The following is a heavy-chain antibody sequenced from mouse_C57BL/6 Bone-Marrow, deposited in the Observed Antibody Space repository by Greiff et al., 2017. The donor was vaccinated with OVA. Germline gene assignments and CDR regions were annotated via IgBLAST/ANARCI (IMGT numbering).Heavy chain of an antibody. Sequence: EVKLVESGGGLVQPKGSLKLSCAASGFTFNTYAMHWVRQAPGKGLEWVARIRSKSSNYATYYADSVKDRFTISRDDSQSMLYLQMNNLKTEDTAMYYCVRGGDYDDGWYFDVWGTGTTVTVSS. CDR1: GFTFNTYA. V-gene: IGHV10-3*01. CDR2: IRSKSSNYAT. CDR3: VRGGDYDDGWYFDV. D-gene: IGHD2-4*01. J-gene: IGHJ1*03.